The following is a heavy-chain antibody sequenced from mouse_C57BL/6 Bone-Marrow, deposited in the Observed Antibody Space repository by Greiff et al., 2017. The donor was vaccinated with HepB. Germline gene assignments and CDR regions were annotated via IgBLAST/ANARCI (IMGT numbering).Heavy chain of an antibody. CDR3: ARHRNWYFDV. V-gene: IGHV5-12*01. Sequence: EVKLEESGGGLVQPGGSLKLSCAASGFTFSDYYMYWVRQTPEKRLEWVAYISNGGGSTYYPDTVKGRFTISRDNAKNTLYLQMSRLKSEDTAMYYCARHRNWYFDVWGTGTTVTVSS. CDR1: GFTFSDYY. CDR2: ISNGGGST. J-gene: IGHJ1*03.